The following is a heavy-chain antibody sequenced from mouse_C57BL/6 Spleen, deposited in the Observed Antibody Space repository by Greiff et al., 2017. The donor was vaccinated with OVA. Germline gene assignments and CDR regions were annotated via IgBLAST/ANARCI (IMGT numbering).Heavy chain of an antibody. CDR2: IYWDDDK. CDR3: ARSEEGAWFAY. J-gene: IGHJ3*01. CDR1: GFSLSTSGMG. Sequence: QVTLKVSGPGILQSSQTLSLTCSFSGFSLSTSGMGVSWIRQPSGKGLEWLAHIYWDDDKRYNPSLKSRPTISKDTSRNQVFLKITSVDTADTTTYDGARSEEGAWFAYWGQGTLVTVSA. V-gene: IGHV8-12*01.